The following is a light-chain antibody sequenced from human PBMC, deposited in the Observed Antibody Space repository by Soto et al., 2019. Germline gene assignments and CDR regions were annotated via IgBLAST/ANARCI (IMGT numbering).Light chain of an antibody. Sequence: QSVLTQPPSASATPGQRVTISCSGSSSNISNNNAYWYQHVPGTAPKLIIHHNTLRPSWVPDRFSGSKSGTSASLAISGPQSDDDSDYYCAAWDDSLGAVVFGGGTKLTVL. V-gene: IGLV1-47*02. CDR3: AAWDDSLGAVV. CDR1: SSNISNNN. CDR2: HNT. J-gene: IGLJ2*01.